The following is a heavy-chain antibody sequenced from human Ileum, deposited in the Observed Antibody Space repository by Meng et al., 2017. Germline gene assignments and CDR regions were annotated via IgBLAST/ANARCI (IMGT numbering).Heavy chain of an antibody. CDR2: IHHSGRT. CDR1: GDSVSNTNW. Sequence: VDLSESGPGVVEHSRALSLTCEVSGDSVSNTNWWDWLRQSPGKGLEWMGEIHHSGRTNFIASLQSRATISLDESKHQFSLTLTSVTAADTAVYYCARGVGDIRVGFDYWGQGILVTVSS. V-gene: IGHV4-4*02. CDR3: ARGVGDIRVGFDY. J-gene: IGHJ4*02. D-gene: IGHD5-12*01.